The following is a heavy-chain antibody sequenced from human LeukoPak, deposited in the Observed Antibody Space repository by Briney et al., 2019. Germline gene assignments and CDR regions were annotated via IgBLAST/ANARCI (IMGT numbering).Heavy chain of an antibody. CDR2: ISSSSSTI. CDR3: AREVWSGYSRYFDY. D-gene: IGHD3-3*01. J-gene: IGHJ4*02. Sequence: GGCLRLSCAASGFTFSSYSMNWVRQAPGKGLEWVSYISSSSSTIYYADSVKGRFTISRDNAKNSLYLQMNSLRAEDTAVYYCAREVWSGYSRYFDYWGQGTLVTVSS. V-gene: IGHV3-48*04. CDR1: GFTFSSYS.